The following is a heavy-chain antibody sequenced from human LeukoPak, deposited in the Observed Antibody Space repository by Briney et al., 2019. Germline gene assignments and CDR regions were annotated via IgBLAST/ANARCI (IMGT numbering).Heavy chain of an antibody. CDR1: GGSISSSSYY. J-gene: IGHJ4*02. Sequence: SETLSLTCTVSGGSISSSSYYWGWIRQPPGKGLEWIGSIYYSGSTYYNPSLKSRVTISVDTSKNQFSLKLSSVTAADTAVYYCARGPNQYYYDSSGYYNWGQGTLVTVSS. CDR3: ARGPNQYYYDSSGYYN. CDR2: IYYSGST. D-gene: IGHD3-22*01. V-gene: IGHV4-39*01.